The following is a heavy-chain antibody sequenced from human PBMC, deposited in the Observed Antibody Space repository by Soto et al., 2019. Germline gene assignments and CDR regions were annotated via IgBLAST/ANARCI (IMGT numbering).Heavy chain of an antibody. CDR2: YSGFT. J-gene: IGHJ4*02. Sequence: PSETLSLTCTVSGGSITTYQWSWIRQPPGKGLEWIGGYSGFTNYNPSLESRATISVDHSKNQFFLTLRSVTAADTAVYYCARDYGDYSFFFYYWGQGALVTGSS. V-gene: IGHV4-59*01. CDR1: GGSITTYQ. CDR3: ARDYGDYSFFFYY. D-gene: IGHD4-17*01.